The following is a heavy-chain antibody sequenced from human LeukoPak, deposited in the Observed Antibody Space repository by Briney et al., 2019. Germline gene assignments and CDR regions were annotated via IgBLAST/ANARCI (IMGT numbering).Heavy chain of an antibody. V-gene: IGHV1-2*06. CDR3: ARNVGNAYSQPYFDS. D-gene: IGHD5-24*01. Sequence: ASVKVSCKTSGYTFTTHYIHWVRQAPGQGLEWLGRIDPHTGVTTYARRFQGRVTMTRDTSIRSASLDLSNLTSNDTAMYFCARNVGNAYSQPYFDSWGQGTLVTVSS. J-gene: IGHJ4*02. CDR2: IDPHTGVT. CDR1: GYTFTTHY.